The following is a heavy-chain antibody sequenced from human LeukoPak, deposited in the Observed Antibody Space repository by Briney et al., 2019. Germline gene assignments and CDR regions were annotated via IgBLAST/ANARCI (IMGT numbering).Heavy chain of an antibody. CDR2: ISYDGSNK. CDR3: ASSMLLYSWFDT. D-gene: IGHD2-2*02. Sequence: GGSLRLSCAATGFTFSSYAMHWVRQAPGKGLEWVAVISYDGSNKYYADSVKGRFTISRDNPKNTLYLQMNSLRAEDTAVYYCASSMLLYSWFDTWGQGTLVTVSS. J-gene: IGHJ5*02. V-gene: IGHV3-30-3*01. CDR1: GFTFSSYA.